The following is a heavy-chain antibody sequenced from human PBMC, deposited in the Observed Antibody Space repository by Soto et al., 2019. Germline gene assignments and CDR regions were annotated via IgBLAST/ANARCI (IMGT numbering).Heavy chain of an antibody. D-gene: IGHD3-10*01. J-gene: IGHJ6*02. CDR2: IWYDGSNK. CDR3: ARDRGSGSYYYYGADV. Sequence: PGGSLRLSCAASGFTFSSYDMHGVRQAPGKGLEWVAVIWYDGSNKYYADSVKGRFTISRDNSKNTLYLQVNSLRAEDTAVYYCARDRGSGSYYYYGADVWGQGTTVTVSS. CDR1: GFTFSSYD. V-gene: IGHV3-33*01.